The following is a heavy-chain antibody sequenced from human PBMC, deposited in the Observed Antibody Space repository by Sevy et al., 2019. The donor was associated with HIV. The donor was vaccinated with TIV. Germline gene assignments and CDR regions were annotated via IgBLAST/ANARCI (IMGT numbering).Heavy chain of an antibody. CDR2: TRNKADGYTT. D-gene: IGHD6-13*01. CDR1: GFTFSDHY. Sequence: WGSLRLSCAASGFTFSDHYMEWVRQAPVKGLEWVGRTRNKADGYTTEYAASVKGRFTISRDDSENSLYLQMNSLKTEDTAVYYCSTHAGIAAAGRVFDYWGQGALVTVSS. J-gene: IGHJ4*02. CDR3: STHAGIAAAGRVFDY. V-gene: IGHV3-72*01.